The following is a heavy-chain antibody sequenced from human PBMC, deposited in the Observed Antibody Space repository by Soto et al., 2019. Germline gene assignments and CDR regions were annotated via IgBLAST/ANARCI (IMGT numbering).Heavy chain of an antibody. D-gene: IGHD3-3*01. CDR3: ARDPPTPYYDFWSGYQRNWFDP. CDR2: ISYDGSNK. V-gene: IGHV3-30-3*01. Sequence: QVQLVESGGGVVQPGRSLRLSCAASGFTFSSYAMHWVRQAPGKGLEWVAVISYDGSNKYYADSVKGRFTISRDNSKNTLYLQMNSLSAEDTAVYYCARDPPTPYYDFWSGYQRNWFDPWGQGTLVTVSS. J-gene: IGHJ5*02. CDR1: GFTFSSYA.